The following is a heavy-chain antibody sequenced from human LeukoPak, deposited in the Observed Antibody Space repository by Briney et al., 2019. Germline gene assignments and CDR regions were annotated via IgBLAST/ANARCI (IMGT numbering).Heavy chain of an antibody. CDR1: GFRFSGYA. J-gene: IGHJ6*03. CDR3: AKRSAYYDFYYMVV. CDR2: ISGSGDTT. Sequence: AGGSLRLSCAGSGFRFSGYAMSWVRQAPGKGLDWVSTISGSGDTTYYADSVKGRFAISRDNAKNTLDLQMNSLTAEDTAVYYCAKRSAYYDFYYMVVCGKGTTVTVSS. V-gene: IGHV3-23*01.